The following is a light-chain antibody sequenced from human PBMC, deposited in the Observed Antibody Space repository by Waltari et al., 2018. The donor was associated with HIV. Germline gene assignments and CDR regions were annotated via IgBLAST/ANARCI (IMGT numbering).Light chain of an antibody. CDR3: QQYRAYPLT. V-gene: IGKV1-16*02. CDR1: QDVSNY. CDR2: AAS. J-gene: IGKJ4*01. Sequence: DIQLTQSPSSLSASVGDRVTITCRASQDVSNYLAWFQQKPGEPPKSLTYAASSLQSGVPSKFSGSGSGTHFALTISSLQPEDFATYYCQQYRAYPLTFGGGTNVE.